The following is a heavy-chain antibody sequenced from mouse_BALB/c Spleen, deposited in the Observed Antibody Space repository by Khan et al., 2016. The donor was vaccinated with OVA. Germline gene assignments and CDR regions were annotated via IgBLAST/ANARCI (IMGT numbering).Heavy chain of an antibody. J-gene: IGHJ3*01. Sequence: QVQLKQSGPELVRPGASVKLSCKASGYTFTTYWINWVRQRPGQGLEWIGHFYPSDSYTNYNQKFKDKATLTVDKSYSTAYMQLSSQTSEDSAVYDCTREGGDGTSFAYWGQGTTVTVSA. CDR3: TREGGDGTSFAY. V-gene: IGHV1-69*02. CDR2: FYPSDSYT. D-gene: IGHD2-1*01. CDR1: GYTFTTYW.